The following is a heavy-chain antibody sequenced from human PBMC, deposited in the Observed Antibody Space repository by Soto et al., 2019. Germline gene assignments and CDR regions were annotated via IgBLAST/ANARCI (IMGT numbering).Heavy chain of an antibody. D-gene: IGHD6-19*01. CDR1: GFSLSTSGVG. Sequence: QITLKESGPTLVKPTQTLTLTCTFSGFSLSTSGVGVGWIRQPPGKALGWLALIYWDDDKRFSPSLKSRLTITKDTYKNQVVLTMTNMDPVDTATYYCAHTIAVAGTGWFDPWGQGTLVTVSS. CDR3: AHTIAVAGTGWFDP. CDR2: IYWDDDK. V-gene: IGHV2-5*02. J-gene: IGHJ5*02.